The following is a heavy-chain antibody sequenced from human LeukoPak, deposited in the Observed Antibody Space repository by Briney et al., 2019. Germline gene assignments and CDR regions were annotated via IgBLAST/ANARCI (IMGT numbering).Heavy chain of an antibody. Sequence: GASVKVSCKASGYTFTSYGISWVRQAPGQGLEWMGGIIPIFGTANYAQKFQGRVTITADESTSTAYMELSSLRSEDTAVYYCARAPGEATIHYYYYYYMDVWGKGTTVTVSS. J-gene: IGHJ6*03. V-gene: IGHV1-69*13. D-gene: IGHD5-24*01. CDR3: ARAPGEATIHYYYYYYMDV. CDR2: IIPIFGTA. CDR1: GYTFTSYG.